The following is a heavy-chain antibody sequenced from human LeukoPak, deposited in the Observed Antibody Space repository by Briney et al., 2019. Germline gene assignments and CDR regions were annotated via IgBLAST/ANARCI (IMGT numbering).Heavy chain of an antibody. CDR1: GFTFSNYW. V-gene: IGHV3-7*01. CDR2: IKHDGSDK. D-gene: IGHD3-10*01. CDR3: ARGGHRQKEF. Sequence: GGSLRLSCSASGFTFSNYWMTRVRQSPGKELEWAAIIKHDGSDKYCVDSVKGRFTIPRDNAKNSLYLQMSSLRAEDTAVYYCARGGHRQKEFWGQGTLVTVSS. J-gene: IGHJ4*02.